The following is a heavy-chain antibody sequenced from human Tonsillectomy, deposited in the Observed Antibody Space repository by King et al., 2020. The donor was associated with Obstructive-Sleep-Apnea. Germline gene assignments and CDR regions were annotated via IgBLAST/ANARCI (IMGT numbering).Heavy chain of an antibody. CDR1: GGSISGSSYY. V-gene: IGHV4-39*07. J-gene: IGHJ4*02. D-gene: IGHD6-13*01. Sequence: QLQESGPGLVKPSETLSLTCTVSGGSISGSSYYWGWVRQPPGKGLEWIGNIYYSGSTHYHPALKSRVTISVDTAKNQFSLKLTSLTAADTAVYYCARRKENFGTDYWGQGTLVTVSP. CDR3: ARRKENFGTDY. CDR2: IYYSGST.